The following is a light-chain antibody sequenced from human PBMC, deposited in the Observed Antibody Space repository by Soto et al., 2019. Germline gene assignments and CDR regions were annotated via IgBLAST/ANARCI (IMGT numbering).Light chain of an antibody. Sequence: EIVLTQSPATLSLSPGERATISCRASQSVSSYLAWYQQKPGQAPRLLIYDTSNRATGIPARFSGSESVTDFTLTISSLEPEEFAVYYCQQRSNWHPSFGTGTKVDIK. CDR1: QSVSSY. J-gene: IGKJ3*01. CDR3: QQRSNWHPS. V-gene: IGKV3-11*01. CDR2: DTS.